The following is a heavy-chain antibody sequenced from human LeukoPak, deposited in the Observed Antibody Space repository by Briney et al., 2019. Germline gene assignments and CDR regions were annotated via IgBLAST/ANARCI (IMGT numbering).Heavy chain of an antibody. Sequence: ASVKVSCKASDYTFTSYGINWVRQAPGQGLEWKGWINPNSGGTNYAQKFQGRVTMTRDTSISTAYMELSRLRSDDTAVYYCARDLLYYDILTGYYRGAFDIWGQGTMVTVSS. J-gene: IGHJ3*02. CDR2: INPNSGGT. V-gene: IGHV1-2*02. D-gene: IGHD3-9*01. CDR1: DYTFTSYG. CDR3: ARDLLYYDILTGYYRGAFDI.